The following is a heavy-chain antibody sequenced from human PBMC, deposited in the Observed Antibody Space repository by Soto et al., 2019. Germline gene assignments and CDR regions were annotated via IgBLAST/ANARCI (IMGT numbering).Heavy chain of an antibody. V-gene: IGHV4-59*08. D-gene: IGHD3-3*01. CDR1: GGSISSYY. CDR2: IYYSGST. J-gene: IGHJ5*02. Sequence: PSETLSLTCTVSGGSISSYYWSWIRQPPGKGLEWIGCIYYSGSTNYNPSLKSRVTISVDTSKNQFSLKLSSVTAADTAVYYCARRGGSAYYDFWSGYNRNNWFDPWGQGTLVTVSS. CDR3: ARRGGSAYYDFWSGYNRNNWFDP.